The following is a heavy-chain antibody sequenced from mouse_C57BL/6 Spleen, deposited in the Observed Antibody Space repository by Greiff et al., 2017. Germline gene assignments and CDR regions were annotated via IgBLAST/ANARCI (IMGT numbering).Heavy chain of an antibody. J-gene: IGHJ4*01. D-gene: IGHD2-4*01. V-gene: IGHV1-61*01. CDR3: ARSNDYDEKDLMDY. CDR1: GYTFPSYW. Sequence: QVQLQQPGAELVRPGSSVKLSCKASGYTFPSYWMDWVKQRPGQGLEWIGNIYPSDSETHYNQKFKDKATLTVDKSSSTAYMQLSSLTSEDSAVYYCARSNDYDEKDLMDYWGQGTSVTVSS. CDR2: IYPSDSET.